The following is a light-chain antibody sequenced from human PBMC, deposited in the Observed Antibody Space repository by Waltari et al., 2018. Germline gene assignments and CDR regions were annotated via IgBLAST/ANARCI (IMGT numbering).Light chain of an antibody. Sequence: QSALTQPAPASGSPGQSIPIPRTRVSNYVGPDNLLAWYQQYPGKAPKLMIYEASKRPSGVSNRFSGSKSGNTASLTISGLQAEDEADYFCCSYVGSSTSYVFGIGTKVTVL. CDR1: SNYVGPDNL. V-gene: IGLV2-23*01. CDR2: EAS. CDR3: CSYVGSSTSYV. J-gene: IGLJ1*01.